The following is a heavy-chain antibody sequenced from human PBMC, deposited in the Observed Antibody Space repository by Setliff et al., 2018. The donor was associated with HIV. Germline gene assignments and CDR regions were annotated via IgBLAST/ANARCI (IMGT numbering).Heavy chain of an antibody. CDR3: ARRSGWSLDY. V-gene: IGHV4-59*12. CDR2: IYYSGGT. Sequence: SETLSLTCTVSGGSISSYYWNWIRQPPGKGLEWIGYIYYSGGTNYNPSLKSRVTISADKSKNQFSLKLSSVTAADTAVYYCARRSGWSLDYWGQGTLVTVSS. D-gene: IGHD6-19*01. CDR1: GGSISSYY. J-gene: IGHJ4*02.